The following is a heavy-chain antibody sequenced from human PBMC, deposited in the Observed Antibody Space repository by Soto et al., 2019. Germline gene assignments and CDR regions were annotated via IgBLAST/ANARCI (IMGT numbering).Heavy chain of an antibody. Sequence: GESLKISCKGSGYSFTSYWINWVRQMPGKGLEWMGRIDPSDSYTNYSPSFQGHVTMSADKSISTAYLQWSSLKASDTAMYYCARLIPYSSDYGMDVWRQGTTVTVSS. CDR3: ARLIPYSSDYGMDV. V-gene: IGHV5-10-1*01. D-gene: IGHD6-25*01. CDR1: GYSFTSYW. J-gene: IGHJ6*02. CDR2: IDPSDSYT.